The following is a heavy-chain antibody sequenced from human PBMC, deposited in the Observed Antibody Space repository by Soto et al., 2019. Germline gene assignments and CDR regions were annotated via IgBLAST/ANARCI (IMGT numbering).Heavy chain of an antibody. CDR2: ISGSGGST. CDR3: AKDLEIQLWLSYFDY. V-gene: IGHV3-23*01. CDR1: GFTFSSYA. Sequence: EVQLLESGGGLVQPGGSLRLSCAASGFTFSSYAMSWVRQAPGKGLEWVSAISGSGGSTYYADSVKGRFTISRDNSKNTMYQHMRSLRAEDTAVYYCAKDLEIQLWLSYFDYWGQGTLVTVSS. J-gene: IGHJ4*02. D-gene: IGHD5-18*01.